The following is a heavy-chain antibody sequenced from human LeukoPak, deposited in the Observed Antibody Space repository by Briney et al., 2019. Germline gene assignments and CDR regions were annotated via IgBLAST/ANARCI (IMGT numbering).Heavy chain of an antibody. CDR3: ARASHYYYYYYMDV. D-gene: IGHD6-6*01. CDR2: MNPNSGNT. J-gene: IGHJ6*03. V-gene: IGHV1-8*01. Sequence: GASVKVSCKASGYTFTSYDINWVRQATGQGLEWMGWMNPNSGNTGYAQKFQGRVTMTRNTSISTAYMELSSLRFEDTAVYYCARASHYYYYYYMDVWGKGTTVTVSS. CDR1: GYTFTSYD.